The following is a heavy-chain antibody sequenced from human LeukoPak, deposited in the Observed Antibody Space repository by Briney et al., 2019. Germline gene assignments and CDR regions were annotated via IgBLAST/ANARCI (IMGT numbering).Heavy chain of an antibody. Sequence: PGGSLRLSCAASGFTFSSYGMHWVRQAPGKGLEWVAVIWYDGSNKYYADSVKGRFTISRDNSKNTLYLQMNSLRAEDTAVYYCARDFGDSCSSPDYWGQGTLVTVSS. CDR3: ARDFGDSCSSPDY. V-gene: IGHV3-33*01. CDR1: GFTFSSYG. D-gene: IGHD2-15*01. J-gene: IGHJ4*02. CDR2: IWYDGSNK.